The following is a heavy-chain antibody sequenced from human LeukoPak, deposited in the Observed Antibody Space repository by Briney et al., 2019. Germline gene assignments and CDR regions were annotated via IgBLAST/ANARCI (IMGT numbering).Heavy chain of an antibody. CDR2: IYHSGST. CDR1: GVSISSYY. Sequence: SETLSLTCNVSGVSISSYYWGWIRQPPGKGLEWIGSIYHSGSTYYNPSLKSRVTISVDTSKNQFSLKLSSVTAADTAMYYCAKRGFGTDYYYYYMDVWGKGTTVTVSS. CDR3: AKRGFGTDYYYYYMDV. J-gene: IGHJ6*03. V-gene: IGHV4-38-2*02. D-gene: IGHD3-10*01.